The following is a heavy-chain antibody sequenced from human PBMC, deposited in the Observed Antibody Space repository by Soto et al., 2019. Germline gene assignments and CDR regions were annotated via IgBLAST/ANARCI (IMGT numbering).Heavy chain of an antibody. CDR2: INNDGSGT. CDR3: ARVPLYCSSTSCYVPDY. CDR1: GFTFSSYW. J-gene: IGHJ4*02. Sequence: GGSLRLSCAASGFTFSSYWMHWVRQAPGKGLVWVSRINNDGSGTDYADSVKGRFTISRDNAKNTLYLQMNSLRAEDTVVYYCARVPLYCSSTSCYVPDYWGQGTLVTVSS. D-gene: IGHD2-2*01. V-gene: IGHV3-74*01.